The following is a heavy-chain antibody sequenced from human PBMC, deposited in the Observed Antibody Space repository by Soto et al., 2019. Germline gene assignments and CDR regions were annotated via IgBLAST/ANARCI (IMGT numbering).Heavy chain of an antibody. D-gene: IGHD2-15*01. CDR3: ARGGYCSGGGCYVPFDY. J-gene: IGHJ4*02. V-gene: IGHV4-39*01. CDR1: GDSIRSSSYY. Sequence: LTCTVSGDSIRSSSYYWGWIRQPPVKGLEWIGSIYYSGSTYYNPSLKSRVTISVDTSKNQFSLKLSSVTAADTAVYSCARGGYCSGGGCYVPFDYWGQGTLVTVSS. CDR2: IYYSGST.